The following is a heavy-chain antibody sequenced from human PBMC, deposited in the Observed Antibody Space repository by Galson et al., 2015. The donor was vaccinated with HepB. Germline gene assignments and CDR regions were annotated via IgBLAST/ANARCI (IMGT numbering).Heavy chain of an antibody. D-gene: IGHD5-24*01. J-gene: IGHJ4*02. CDR3: ARAAEMATIRSYFDY. CDR1: GGTFSSYA. CDR2: IIPIFGTA. Sequence: SVKVSCKASGGTFSSYAISWVRQAPGQGLEWMGGIIPIFGTANYAQKFQGRVTITADESTSTAYMELSSLRPEDTAVYYCARAAEMATIRSYFDYWGQGTLVTVSS. V-gene: IGHV1-69*13.